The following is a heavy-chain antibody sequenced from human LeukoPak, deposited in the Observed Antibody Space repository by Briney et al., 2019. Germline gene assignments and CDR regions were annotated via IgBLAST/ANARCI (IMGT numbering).Heavy chain of an antibody. J-gene: IGHJ4*02. V-gene: IGHV3-48*03. D-gene: IGHD2-8*02. CDR3: AKHQPGQRVVDY. Sequence: GGSLRLSCAASGFTFSSYEMNWVRQAPGKGLEWVSYISSSGSTIYYADSVKGRFTISRDNAKNSLYLQMNSLTAEDTAMYYCAKHQPGQRVVDYWGQGTLVTVSS. CDR1: GFTFSSYE. CDR2: ISSSGSTI.